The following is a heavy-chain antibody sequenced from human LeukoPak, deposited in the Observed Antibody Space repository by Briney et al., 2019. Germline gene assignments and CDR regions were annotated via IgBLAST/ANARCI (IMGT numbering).Heavy chain of an antibody. J-gene: IGHJ4*02. CDR1: GGPIRSGGYY. D-gene: IGHD3-22*01. CDR3: ARRGYDSSGYYYLV. V-gene: IGHV4-31*03. CDR2: IYYSGGS. Sequence: SETLSLTCTVSGGPIRSGGYYWSWIRQHPGKGLEWIGYIYYSGGSYYNPSLKSRVTISVDTSKNQFSLKLSSVTAADTAVYYCARRGYDSSGYYYLVWGQGTLVTVSS.